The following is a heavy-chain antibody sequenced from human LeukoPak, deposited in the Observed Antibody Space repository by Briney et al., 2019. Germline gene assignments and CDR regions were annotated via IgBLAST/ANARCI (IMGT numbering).Heavy chain of an antibody. CDR1: GFTFSGYE. J-gene: IGHJ4*02. CDR3: ARERGSSFDY. D-gene: IGHD1-26*01. V-gene: IGHV3-48*03. Sequence: PGGSLILSCAASGFTFSGYEMNWVRQAPGKGLEWVSYISSSGNTIDYADSVKGRFTISRDNAKNSLYLQMKSLRAEDTAVYYCARERGSSFDYWGQGTLVTVSS. CDR2: ISSSGNTI.